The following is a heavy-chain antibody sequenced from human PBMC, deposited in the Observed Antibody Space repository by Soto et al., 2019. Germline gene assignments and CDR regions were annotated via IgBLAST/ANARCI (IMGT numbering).Heavy chain of an antibody. Sequence: QVHLEEAGGGVVQPGGSLRLSCVASGFDFRGDLMHWVRQAPGKGLEWVAYVWYDGSNKMYAASVQGRFTISRDNSKNTLYLQMNSLSDDDTAVYSCVRGRWLQPLDHWGQGTLVTVSS. D-gene: IGHD3-10*01. CDR1: GFDFRGDL. CDR3: VRGRWLQPLDH. V-gene: IGHV3-33*01. CDR2: VWYDGSNK. J-gene: IGHJ4*02.